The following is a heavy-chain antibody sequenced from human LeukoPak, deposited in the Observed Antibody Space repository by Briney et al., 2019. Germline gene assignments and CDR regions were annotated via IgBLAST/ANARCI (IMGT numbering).Heavy chain of an antibody. CDR3: ARATYSGYEYFDY. CDR2: INHSGST. J-gene: IGHJ4*02. Sequence: KPSETLSLTCAVYGGSFSGYYWSWIRPPPGKGLEWIGEINHSGSTNYNPSLKSRVTISVDTSKNQFSLKLSSVTAADTAVYYCARATYSGYEYFDYWGQGTLVTVSS. D-gene: IGHD5-12*01. V-gene: IGHV4-34*01. CDR1: GGSFSGYY.